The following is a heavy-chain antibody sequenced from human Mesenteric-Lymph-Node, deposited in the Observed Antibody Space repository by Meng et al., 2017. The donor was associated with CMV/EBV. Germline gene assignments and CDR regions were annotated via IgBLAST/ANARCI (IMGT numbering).Heavy chain of an antibody. CDR2: MNPNSGDT. Sequence: ASVKVSCKASGYTFTGYYMHWVRQAPGQGLEWMGWMNPNSGDTNYAQKFQGRVTMTRDTSISTAYMELSRLRSDDTAVYYCARGGGDVDTAMAIDYWGQGTLVTVSS. CDR3: ARGGGDVDTAMAIDY. J-gene: IGHJ4*02. D-gene: IGHD5-18*01. V-gene: IGHV1-2*02. CDR1: GYTFTGYY.